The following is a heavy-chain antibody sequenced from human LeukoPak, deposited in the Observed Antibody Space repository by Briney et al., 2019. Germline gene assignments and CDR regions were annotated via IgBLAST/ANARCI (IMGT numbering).Heavy chain of an antibody. CDR2: TYYRSQWHY. J-gene: IGHJ4*02. CDR3: ERSSIKSFDY. CDR1: RDSVSSNSVA. V-gene: IGHV6-1*01. Sequence: SQTLSLTCAISRDSVSSNSVAWNWIRQTPSRGLEWLGRTYYRSQWHYDYAVSVKSRIIINPDTSKNQFSLHLNSVTPEDTAVYYCERSSIKSFDYWGQGTLVTVSS.